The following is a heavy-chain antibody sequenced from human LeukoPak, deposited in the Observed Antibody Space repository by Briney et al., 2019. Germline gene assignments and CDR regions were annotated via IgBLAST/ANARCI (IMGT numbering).Heavy chain of an antibody. J-gene: IGHJ4*02. V-gene: IGHV3-7*01. CDR2: IKPDGSGA. D-gene: IGHD1-20*01. CDR1: GFTFSSYW. Sequence: PGGSLRLSCAASGFTFSSYWMSWVRQAPGKGLEWVGYIKPDGSGASYMDSVKGRFTISRDNTQNSLFLQMNSLRAEDTAMYYCAKGITGNVRFDHWGQGTLVTVSS. CDR3: AKGITGNVRFDH.